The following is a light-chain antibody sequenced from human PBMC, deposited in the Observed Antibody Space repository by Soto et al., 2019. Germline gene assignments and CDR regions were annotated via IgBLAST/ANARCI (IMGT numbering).Light chain of an antibody. CDR3: SSYTIIDPPVV. CDR2: DVS. CDR1: SSDVGGYNY. V-gene: IGLV2-14*03. J-gene: IGLJ2*01. Sequence: QSALTQPASVSGSPGQSITISCTGTSSDVGGYNYVSWYQHPPGKVPKLMIYDVSNRPSGVSNRFSGSKSGNTAALTIFWLQAEDEADYYGSSYTIIDPPVVFGGGTKLTVL.